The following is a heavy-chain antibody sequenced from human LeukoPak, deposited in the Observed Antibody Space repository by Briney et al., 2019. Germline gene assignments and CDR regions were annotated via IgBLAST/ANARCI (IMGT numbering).Heavy chain of an antibody. CDR3: ARDSGQNYYDNSGYYSPFDY. D-gene: IGHD3-22*01. CDR1: GGSLRSYY. Sequence: SETLSLTCTVSGGSLRSYYWSWMRQPPGKDLEWPGYIYYSGSTNYNPSVKSRLTISVGTSKNRFSLKLSSVTAADTAVYYCARDSGQNYYDNSGYYSPFDYWGQGTLVTVSS. V-gene: IGHV4-59*01. J-gene: IGHJ4*02. CDR2: IYYSGST.